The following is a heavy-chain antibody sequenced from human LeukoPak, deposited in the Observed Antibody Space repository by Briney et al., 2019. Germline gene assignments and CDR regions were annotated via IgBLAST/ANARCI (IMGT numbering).Heavy chain of an antibody. CDR1: GFTFSSYG. D-gene: IGHD6-19*01. V-gene: IGHV3-30*18. CDR2: ISYDGSNK. Sequence: PGGSLRLSCAASGFTFSSYGMHWVRQAPGKGLEWVAVISYDGSNKYYADSVKGRFTISRDNSKNTLYLQMNSLRAEDTAVYYCAKDHGGWYGDYWGQGTLVTVSS. J-gene: IGHJ4*02. CDR3: AKDHGGWYGDY.